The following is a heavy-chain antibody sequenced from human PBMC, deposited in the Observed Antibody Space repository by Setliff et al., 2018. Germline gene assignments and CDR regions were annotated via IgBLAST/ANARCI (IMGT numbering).Heavy chain of an antibody. CDR3: ANGMFYDFWSNYPYYFGMDV. CDR2: ISGSGGRT. J-gene: IGHJ6*02. CDR1: GLTVSAND. D-gene: IGHD3-3*01. Sequence: PGGSLRLSCAASGLTVSANDMSWVRQAPGKGLEWVSAISGSGGRTYYADSVKGRFTISRDNSKNTLYLQMNSLSTDDTAVYYCANGMFYDFWSNYPYYFGMDVWGQGTTVTVSS. V-gene: IGHV3-23*01.